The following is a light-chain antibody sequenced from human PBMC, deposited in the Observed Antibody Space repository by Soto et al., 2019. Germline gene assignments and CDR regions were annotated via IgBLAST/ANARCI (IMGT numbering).Light chain of an antibody. CDR2: RNN. CDR3: AAWDDTVRSDV. Sequence: QSALTQPPSVSGTPGQRVTISCSGGISNIGNNYVHWFQQLPGTAPKVLSDRNNQRPSGVPDRFSGSKSGTSASLAISGLRSEDEAEYYCAAWDDTVRSDVFGTGTKLTVL. V-gene: IGLV1-47*01. J-gene: IGLJ1*01. CDR1: ISNIGNNY.